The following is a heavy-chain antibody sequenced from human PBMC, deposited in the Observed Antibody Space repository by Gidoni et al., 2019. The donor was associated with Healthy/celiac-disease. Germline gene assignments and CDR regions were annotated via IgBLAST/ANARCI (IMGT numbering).Heavy chain of an antibody. CDR1: GGSFSGYY. Sequence: VQLQQWGAGLLKPSETLSLTCAVYGGSFSGYYWSWIRQPPGKGLEWIGEINHSGSTNYNPSLKSRVTISVDTSKNQFSLKLSSVTAADTAVYYCARALLYGDYYSWFDPWGQGTLVTVSS. D-gene: IGHD4-17*01. CDR3: ARALLYGDYYSWFDP. J-gene: IGHJ5*02. V-gene: IGHV4-34*01. CDR2: INHSGST.